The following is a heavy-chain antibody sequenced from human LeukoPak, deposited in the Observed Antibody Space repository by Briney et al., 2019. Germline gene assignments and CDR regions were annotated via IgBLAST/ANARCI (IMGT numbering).Heavy chain of an antibody. V-gene: IGHV4-61*02. CDR2: IYTSGST. Sequence: TLSLTCTVSGGSISSGSYYWSWIRQPAGKGLEWIGRIYTSGSTNYNPSLKSRVTISVDTSKNQFSLKLSSATAADTAVYYCARSPRYCSSTSCPNWFDPWGQGTLVTVSS. CDR1: GGSISSGSYY. CDR3: ARSPRYCSSTSCPNWFDP. D-gene: IGHD2-2*01. J-gene: IGHJ5*02.